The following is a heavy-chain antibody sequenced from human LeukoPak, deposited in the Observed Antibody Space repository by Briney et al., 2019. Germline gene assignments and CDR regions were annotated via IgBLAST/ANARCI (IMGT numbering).Heavy chain of an antibody. CDR1: GGSISSSNW. CDR2: IYHSGST. CDR3: ARGYYGSGIIYYYMDV. D-gene: IGHD3-10*01. J-gene: IGHJ6*03. V-gene: IGHV4-4*02. Sequence: SETLSLTCAVSGGSISSSNWWSWVRQPPGKGLEWIGEIYHSGSTNYNPSLKSRVTISVDKSKNQFSLKLSSVTAADTAVYYCARGYYGSGIIYYYMDVWGKGTTVTVSS.